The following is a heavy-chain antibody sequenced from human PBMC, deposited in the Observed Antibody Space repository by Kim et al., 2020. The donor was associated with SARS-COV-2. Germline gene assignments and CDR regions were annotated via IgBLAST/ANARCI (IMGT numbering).Heavy chain of an antibody. V-gene: IGHV5-51*01. Sequence: GESLKISCKGSGYSFTNYWIGWVRQMPGKGLEWMGIIYPSDSATRYSPSFQGQVTISADKSIRTAYLQWSSLKASDTAMYYCAKLDRHYDILPGKYKEGEFDYWGQGTLGTVAS. CDR1: GYSFTNYW. CDR3: AKLDRHYDILPGKYKEGEFDY. J-gene: IGHJ4*02. CDR2: IYPSDSAT. D-gene: IGHD3-9*01.